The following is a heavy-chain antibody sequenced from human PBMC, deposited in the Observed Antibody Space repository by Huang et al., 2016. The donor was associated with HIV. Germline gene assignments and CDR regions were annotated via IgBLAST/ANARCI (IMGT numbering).Heavy chain of an antibody. Sequence: VESGGRLVQPGGSIRLSCVGSTFTFGAYWMSWVRQCPGKGLEGVANIKQDESEKYYVESVKGRFNISRDNAKKVLFLEMNNVRVEDTATYYCATKTAAMDIWGQGTTVTVS. CDR2: IKQDESEK. CDR1: TFTFGAYW. D-gene: IGHD1-7*01. V-gene: IGHV3-7*01. CDR3: ATKTAAMDI. J-gene: IGHJ6*02.